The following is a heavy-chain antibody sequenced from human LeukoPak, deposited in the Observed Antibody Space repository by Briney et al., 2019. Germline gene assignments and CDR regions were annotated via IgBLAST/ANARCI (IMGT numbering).Heavy chain of an antibody. V-gene: IGHV4-59*01. D-gene: IGHD6-6*01. Sequence: SEPLSLTCTVSGGSISSYYWSWIRQPPGKGLEWIGYIYYSGSTNYNPSLKSRVTISVDTSKNQFSLKLSSVTAADTAVYYCARVSSSSVNYYYYYYMDVWGKGTTVTVSS. J-gene: IGHJ6*03. CDR2: IYYSGST. CDR3: ARVSSSSVNYYYYYYMDV. CDR1: GGSISSYY.